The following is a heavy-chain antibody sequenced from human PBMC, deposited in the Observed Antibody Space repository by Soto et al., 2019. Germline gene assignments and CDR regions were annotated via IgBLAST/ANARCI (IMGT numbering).Heavy chain of an antibody. D-gene: IGHD2-2*01. CDR1: GFIFSSYA. J-gene: IGHJ6*02. Sequence: QVQVVESGGGVVQPGRSLRLSCAASGFIFSSYAIHWVRQTPGKGLEWVSFISYDGGNKYYTDSVKGRFTISRDNSKNTVYLLMNSLSDGDTAVYYCARESGFCITTSCSVSYYFYGMDVWGQGTTVTVSS. V-gene: IGHV3-30*04. CDR3: ARESGFCITTSCSVSYYFYGMDV. CDR2: ISYDGGNK.